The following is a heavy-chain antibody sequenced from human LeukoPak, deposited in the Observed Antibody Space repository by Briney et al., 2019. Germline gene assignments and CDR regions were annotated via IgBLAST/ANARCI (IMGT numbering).Heavy chain of an antibody. D-gene: IGHD6-13*01. CDR2: ISSSGSTI. CDR3: ARDHGSSSWYGGGYYYYMDV. CDR1: GFTFSDYY. J-gene: IGHJ6*03. Sequence: PGGSLRLSCAASGFTFSDYYMSWIRQAPGKGLEWVSYISSSGSTIYYADSVKGRFTISRDNAKNSLYLQMNSLRAEDTAVYYCARDHGSSSWYGGGYYYYMDVWGKGTTVTVSS. V-gene: IGHV3-11*04.